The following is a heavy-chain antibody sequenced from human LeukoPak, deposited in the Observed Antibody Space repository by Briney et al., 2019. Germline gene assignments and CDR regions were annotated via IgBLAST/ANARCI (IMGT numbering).Heavy chain of an antibody. Sequence: PGGSLRLSCAASGFTFSRYSMNWVSQSPGKGLEWVSFISSASSLIYYADSVQDRFIISRDNAKNSLFLQMSTLRAEDTAVYYCARDSSDDFDLWGRGTLVTVSS. CDR3: ARDSSDDFDL. CDR1: GFTFSRYS. J-gene: IGHJ2*01. D-gene: IGHD3-22*01. V-gene: IGHV3-48*01. CDR2: ISSASSLI.